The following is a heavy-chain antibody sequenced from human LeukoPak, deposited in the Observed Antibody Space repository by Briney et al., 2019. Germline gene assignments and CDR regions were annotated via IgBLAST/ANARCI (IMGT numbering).Heavy chain of an antibody. CDR2: ITSSSTYT. Sequence: PGGSLRLSCAASGFTFNNAWMNWVRQTPGKGLEWVSSITSSSTYTFYADSVKGRFTISRDNARNSLYLQMSSLRAEDTAVYYCARDPYSGTYGDTYYYYMDVWGKGTTVTISS. CDR3: ARDPYSGTYGDTYYYYMDV. D-gene: IGHD1-26*01. J-gene: IGHJ6*03. V-gene: IGHV3-21*01. CDR1: GFTFNNAW.